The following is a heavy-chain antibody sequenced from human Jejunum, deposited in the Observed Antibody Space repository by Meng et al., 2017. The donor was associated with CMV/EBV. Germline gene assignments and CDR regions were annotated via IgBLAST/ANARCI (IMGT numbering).Heavy chain of an antibody. J-gene: IGHJ6*02. V-gene: IGHV3-21*01. CDR2: ISGSGDNI. Sequence: SLKISCAASGFHFSTYSMNWVRQAPGKGLEWVSSISGSGDNIYYADSVKGRFTISRDNAKSTLYLQMNSLRAEDTAVYYCYGSGVWGQGTTVTVSS. D-gene: IGHD3-10*01. CDR3: YGSGV. CDR1: GFHFSTYS.